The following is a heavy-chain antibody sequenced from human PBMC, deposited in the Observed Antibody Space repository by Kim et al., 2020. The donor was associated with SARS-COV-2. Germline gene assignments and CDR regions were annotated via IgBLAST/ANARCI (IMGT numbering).Heavy chain of an antibody. V-gene: IGHV3-30*01. D-gene: IGHD6-13*01. J-gene: IGHJ4*02. Sequence: DYMKGRYTISKENSKNTQYLTMNSLGAEDTAVYYCARLKGGYSSRWYDDYWGQGTLVTVSS. CDR3: ARLKGGYSSRWYDDY.